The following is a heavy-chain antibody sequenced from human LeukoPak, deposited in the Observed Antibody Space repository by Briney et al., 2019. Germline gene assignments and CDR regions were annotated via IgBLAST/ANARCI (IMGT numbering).Heavy chain of an antibody. V-gene: IGHV1-69*13. J-gene: IGHJ6*02. Sequence: SVKVSCKASGGTFSSYAISWVRQAPGQGLEWMGGIIPIFGTANYAQKFQGRVTITADESTSTAYMELSSLRSEDTAVYYCARDPRSSYYDFWSGYFTNYYYYGMDVWGQGTTVTVSS. CDR1: GGTFSSYA. CDR2: IIPIFGTA. CDR3: ARDPRSSYYDFWSGYFTNYYYYGMDV. D-gene: IGHD3-3*01.